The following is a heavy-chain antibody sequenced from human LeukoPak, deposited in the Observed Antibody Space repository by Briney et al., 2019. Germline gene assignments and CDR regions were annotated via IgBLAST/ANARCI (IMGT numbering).Heavy chain of an antibody. V-gene: IGHV3-48*03. J-gene: IGHJ3*02. CDR2: ISSSGSTI. CDR1: GFTFSSYE. CDR3: ARDHDHCSGGSCYEGAFDI. Sequence: PGGSLRLSCAASGFTFSSYEVNWVRQAPGKGPEWVSYISSSGSTIYYADSVKGRFTISRDNAKNSLYLQMNSLRAEDTAVYYCARDHDHCSGGSCYEGAFDIWGQGTMVTVSS. D-gene: IGHD2-15*01.